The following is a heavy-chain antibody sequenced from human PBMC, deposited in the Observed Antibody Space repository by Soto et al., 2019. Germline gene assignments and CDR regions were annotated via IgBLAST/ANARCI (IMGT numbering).Heavy chain of an antibody. V-gene: IGHV3-30*18. Sequence: QVQLVESGGGVVQPGRSLRLSCAASGFTFSSYGMHWVRQAPGKGLEWVAVISHDGSNKYFADSVKGRFTISRDNSQNXLDLQMSGLRAEDTAVYYCAKHLLAVAGYLVGMDVWGQGTTVTVSS. CDR3: AKHLLAVAGYLVGMDV. CDR1: GFTFSSYG. D-gene: IGHD6-19*01. CDR2: ISHDGSNK. J-gene: IGHJ6*02.